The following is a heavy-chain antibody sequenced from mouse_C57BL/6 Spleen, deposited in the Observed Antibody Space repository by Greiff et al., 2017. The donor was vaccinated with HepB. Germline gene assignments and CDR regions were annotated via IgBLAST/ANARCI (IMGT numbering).Heavy chain of an antibody. J-gene: IGHJ2*01. CDR1: GYTFTSYW. Sequence: VQLQQSGAELVMPGASVKLSCKASGYTFTSYWMHWVKQRPVHGLEWIGDIDPSDSYTNYNQKFKGKSTLTADKSSSTAYMQLSSLTSEDSAVYYCARSCCGYDVFDYWGQGTTLTVSS. D-gene: IGHD2-9*01. CDR3: ARSCCGYDVFDY. V-gene: IGHV1-69*01. CDR2: IDPSDSYT.